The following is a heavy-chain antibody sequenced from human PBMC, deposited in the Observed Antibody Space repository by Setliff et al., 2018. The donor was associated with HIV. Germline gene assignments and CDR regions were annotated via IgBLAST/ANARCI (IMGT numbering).Heavy chain of an antibody. CDR1: GGSISSGGYY. J-gene: IGHJ6*03. Sequence: SETLSLTCTVSGGSISSGGYYWSWIRQHPGKGLEWIGYIYYSGSTYYNPSLKSRVTISVDTSNNQFSLKLSSVTAADTAVYYCARDPEAQIVVVPAYMDVWGKGTTVTVSS. V-gene: IGHV4-31*03. CDR3: ARDPEAQIVVVPAYMDV. D-gene: IGHD2-2*01. CDR2: IYYSGST.